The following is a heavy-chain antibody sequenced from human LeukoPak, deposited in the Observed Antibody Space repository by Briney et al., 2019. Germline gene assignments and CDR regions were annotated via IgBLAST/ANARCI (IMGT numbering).Heavy chain of an antibody. V-gene: IGHV1-8*01. CDR2: MNPNSGNT. D-gene: IGHD5-12*01. CDR3: ARSWLAVGFDH. Sequence: ASVTVTLKSSGYTFTIYHINWVRQPTAQGLEWMGWMNPNSGNTGYAQKFQGRVTMTSTTTISTAYMELSSLRSEDTAVYYCARSWLAVGFDHWGQGTLVTVSS. J-gene: IGHJ5*02. CDR1: GYTFTIYH.